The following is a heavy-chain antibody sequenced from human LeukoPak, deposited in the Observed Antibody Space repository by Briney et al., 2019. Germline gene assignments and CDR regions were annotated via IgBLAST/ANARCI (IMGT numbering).Heavy chain of an antibody. CDR1: GYTPTELS. CDR3: ATAEYCSGGSCYSLDY. D-gene: IGHD2-15*01. V-gene: IGHV1-24*01. CDR2: FDPEDGET. J-gene: IGHJ4*02. Sequence: GASVKVCCKVSGYTPTELSMHWVRQAPGKGLEWMGGFDPEDGETIYAQKFQGRVTMTEDTSTDTAYMELSSLRSEDTAVYYCATAEYCSGGSCYSLDYWGQGTLVTVSS.